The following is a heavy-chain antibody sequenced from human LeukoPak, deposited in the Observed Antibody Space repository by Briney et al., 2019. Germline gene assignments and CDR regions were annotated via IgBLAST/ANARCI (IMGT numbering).Heavy chain of an antibody. CDR2: IYTSGST. V-gene: IGHV4-4*07. Sequence: SETLSLTCTVSGGSISSYYWSWIRQPAGKGLEWIGRIYTSGSTNYNPSRKSRVTMSVDTSKNQFSLKLSSVTAADTAVYYCARQYCSSTSCYGGIWDYWGQGTLVTVSS. D-gene: IGHD2-2*01. CDR3: ARQYCSSTSCYGGIWDY. J-gene: IGHJ4*02. CDR1: GGSISSYY.